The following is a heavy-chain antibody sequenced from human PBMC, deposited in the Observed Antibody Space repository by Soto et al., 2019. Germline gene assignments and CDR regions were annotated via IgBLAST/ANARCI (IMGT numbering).Heavy chain of an antibody. CDR1: GFTFSAYA. V-gene: IGHV3-30-3*01. D-gene: IGHD2-21*01. J-gene: IGHJ3*02. Sequence: QMQLVESGGGVVQPGKSLRLSCAASGFTFSAYAMHWVRQAPGKGLEWLSLISYDGSIKHNADSVKGRFTISRDNSKNTLFLHMNSLRIEDTATYFCARGVEMTTGEVFEIWGQGTKVTVSS. CDR2: ISYDGSIK. CDR3: ARGVEMTTGEVFEI.